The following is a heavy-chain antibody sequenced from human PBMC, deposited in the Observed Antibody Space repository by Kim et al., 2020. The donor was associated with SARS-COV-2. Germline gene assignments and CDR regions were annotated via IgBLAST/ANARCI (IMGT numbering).Heavy chain of an antibody. D-gene: IGHD3-10*01. J-gene: IGHJ6*02. CDR1: GYTFTSYY. Sequence: ASVKVSCKASGYTFTSYYMHWVRQAPGQGLEWMGIINPSGGSTSYAQKFQGRVTMTRDTSTTTVYMELSSLRSEDTAVYYCARTGLWFGELTHGYYYYGMDVWGQGTTVTVSS. CDR3: ARTGLWFGELTHGYYYYGMDV. V-gene: IGHV1-46*01. CDR2: INPSGGST.